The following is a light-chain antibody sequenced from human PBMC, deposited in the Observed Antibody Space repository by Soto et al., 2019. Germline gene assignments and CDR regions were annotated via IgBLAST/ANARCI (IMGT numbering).Light chain of an antibody. CDR1: QSVSSY. CDR2: DAS. CDR3: QQRSNWPGT. J-gene: IGKJ3*01. Sequence: EIVLTQSPATLSLSPGERATLSCRASQSVSSYLAWYQQKPGQAPRLLIYDASNRATGIPARFSGSGSGTDFTLTISSLVPEDFAVYYCQQRSNWPGTFGPGTKVDIK. V-gene: IGKV3-11*01.